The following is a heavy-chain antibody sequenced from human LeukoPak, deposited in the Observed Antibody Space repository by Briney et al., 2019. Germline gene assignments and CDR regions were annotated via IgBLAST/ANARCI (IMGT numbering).Heavy chain of an antibody. J-gene: IGHJ3*02. V-gene: IGHV3-48*01. CDR1: GFTFNTYT. CDR2: ISGSSGII. Sequence: PGGSLRLSCAASGFTFNTYTMNWVRQAPGKGLEWVSYISGSSGIIDYADSVRGRFTISRDNAKNSLYLQMNSLRAEDTAVYYCARDAGYSYGLDAFDIWGQGTMVTVSS. D-gene: IGHD5-18*01. CDR3: ARDAGYSYGLDAFDI.